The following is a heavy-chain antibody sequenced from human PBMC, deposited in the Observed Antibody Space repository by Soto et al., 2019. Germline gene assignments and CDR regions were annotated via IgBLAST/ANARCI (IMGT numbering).Heavy chain of an antibody. D-gene: IGHD3-10*01. J-gene: IGHJ2*01. CDR1: GGSISSGGYS. CDR3: ARDGSGGTNRYFDL. Sequence: QLQRQESGSGLVKPSQTLSLTCAVSGGSISSGGYSWSWIRQPPGKGLEWIGYIYHSGSTYYNPSIQSGVTISVDRSKNQLSLKLGSVTAADTAVDYCARDGSGGTNRYFDLWGRGTLVTVSS. V-gene: IGHV4-30-2*01. CDR2: IYHSGST.